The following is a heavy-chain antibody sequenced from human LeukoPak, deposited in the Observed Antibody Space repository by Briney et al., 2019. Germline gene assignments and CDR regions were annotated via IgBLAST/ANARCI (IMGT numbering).Heavy chain of an antibody. CDR2: IDSSAKSNAT. Sequence: GGSLRLSCAGSGFTFSDCAIHWVRQAPGKGLEWLVRIDSSAKSNATAYAESVRGRFTISRDDSRSTAYLQLNSLKTEDTAVYFCTRDGGSWSHLDSWGQGTLVTVSS. CDR1: GFTFSDCA. CDR3: TRDGGSWSHLDS. V-gene: IGHV3-73*01. D-gene: IGHD2-15*01. J-gene: IGHJ4*02.